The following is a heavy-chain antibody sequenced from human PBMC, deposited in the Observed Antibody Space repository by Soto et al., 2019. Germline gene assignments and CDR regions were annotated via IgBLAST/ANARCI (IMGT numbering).Heavy chain of an antibody. CDR1: GYSFTSYW. D-gene: IGHD6-6*01. Sequence: PGESLKISCKGSGYSFTSYWISWVRQMPGKGLEWMGRIDPSDSYTNYSPSFQGHVTISADKSISTAYLQWSSLKASDTAMYYCASYSSSSPEYNWFDPWGQGTLVTVSS. CDR2: IDPSDSYT. CDR3: ASYSSSSPEYNWFDP. V-gene: IGHV5-10-1*01. J-gene: IGHJ5*02.